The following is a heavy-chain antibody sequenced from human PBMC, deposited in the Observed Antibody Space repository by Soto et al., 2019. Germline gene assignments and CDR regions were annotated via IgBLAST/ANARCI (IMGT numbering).Heavy chain of an antibody. D-gene: IGHD6-19*01. CDR1: GFTFSSYA. V-gene: IGHV3-30-3*01. Sequence: QVQLVESGGGVVQPGRSLRLSCAASGFTFSSYAMHWVRQAPGKGLEWVAVISYDGSNKYYADSVKGRFTISRDNSKNTLYLQMNSLRAEDTAVYYCARGIAVAGPGDYWGQGTLVTVSS. J-gene: IGHJ4*02. CDR3: ARGIAVAGPGDY. CDR2: ISYDGSNK.